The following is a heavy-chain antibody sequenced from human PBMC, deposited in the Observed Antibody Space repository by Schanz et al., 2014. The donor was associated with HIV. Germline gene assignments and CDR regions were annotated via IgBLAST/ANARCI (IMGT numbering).Heavy chain of an antibody. CDR3: ARVANWDYYGMDV. Sequence: QGQLVGSGGGVVQPGRSLRLSCAASGFTLRTHGIHWVRQAPAKGRGGVAALSYDGSTKEYADSVKGRFAISRDNSKNTLYLQMNSLRAEDTAVYYCARVANWDYYGMDVWGRGTTVTVSS. CDR2: LSYDGSTK. CDR1: GFTLRTHG. V-gene: IGHV3-30*03. J-gene: IGHJ6*02. D-gene: IGHD3-16*01.